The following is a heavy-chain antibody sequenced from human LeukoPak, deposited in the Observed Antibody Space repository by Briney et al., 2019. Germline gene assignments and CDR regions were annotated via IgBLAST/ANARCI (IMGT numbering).Heavy chain of an antibody. Sequence: SETLSLTCTVSGGSISSSSYYWGWIRQPPGKGLEWIGSIYYSGSTYYNPSLKSRVTISVDTSKNQFSLKLSSVTAADTAVYHCAALGVRDFWSGYYNDYWGQGTLVTVSS. D-gene: IGHD3-3*01. CDR2: IYYSGST. CDR3: AALGVRDFWSGYYNDY. CDR1: GGSISSSSYY. J-gene: IGHJ4*02. V-gene: IGHV4-39*01.